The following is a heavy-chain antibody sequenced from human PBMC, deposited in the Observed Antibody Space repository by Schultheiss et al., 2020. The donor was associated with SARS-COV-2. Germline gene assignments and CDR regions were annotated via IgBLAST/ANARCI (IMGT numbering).Heavy chain of an antibody. CDR1: GFTFSSYS. CDR2: INSDGSST. CDR3: VKGRAAAGRFDY. J-gene: IGHJ4*02. Sequence: GESLKISCAASGFTFSSYSMNWVRQAPGKGLEWVSRINSDGSSTSYADSVKGRFTISRDNAKNSLFLQMNSLRTEDTAVYYCVKGRAAAGRFDYWGQGTLVTVSS. V-gene: IGHV3-74*01. D-gene: IGHD6-13*01.